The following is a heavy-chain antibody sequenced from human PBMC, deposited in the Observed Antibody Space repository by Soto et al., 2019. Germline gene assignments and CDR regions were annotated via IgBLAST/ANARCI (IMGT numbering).Heavy chain of an antibody. J-gene: IGHJ4*02. CDR1: GFTFSSYG. D-gene: IGHD3-10*01. Sequence: QVQMVESGGGVVQPGRSLRLSCSASGFTFSSYGLHWVRQAPGKGLEWVAVISYDGSNKYYADSVKGRFTISRDNSKNTLCLQMNSLRAEDTDVYYCANDDYGAGSYYSGFDCWGQGTLVTVSS. CDR3: ANDDYGAGSYYSGFDC. V-gene: IGHV3-30*18. CDR2: ISYDGSNK.